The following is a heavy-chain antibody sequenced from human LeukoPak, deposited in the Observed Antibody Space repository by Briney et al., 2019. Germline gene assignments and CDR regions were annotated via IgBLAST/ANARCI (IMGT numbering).Heavy chain of an antibody. Sequence: GGSLRLSCTASGFTFSITYMAWVRQAPGKGLEWVSVIYGGGDAYYADSVKGRFIIARDNSKNTLYLQMNSLRAEDTAVYYCAKDYSKTSYYGSGTYYRPNWFDPWGQGTLVTVSS. CDR2: IYGGGDA. V-gene: IGHV3-66*01. D-gene: IGHD3-10*01. CDR1: GFTFSITY. J-gene: IGHJ5*02. CDR3: AKDYSKTSYYGSGTYYRPNWFDP.